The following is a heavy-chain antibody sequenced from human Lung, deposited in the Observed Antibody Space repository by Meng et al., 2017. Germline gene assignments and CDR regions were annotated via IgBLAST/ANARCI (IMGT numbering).Heavy chain of an antibody. J-gene: IGHJ4*02. CDR1: GFTFSSYS. V-gene: IGHV3-21*01. CDR3: ARGDTSMLDY. Sequence: GQLVGSGGGLVKPGESLRLSCAASGFTFSSYSMNWVRQAPGKGLEWVSYISSNSYYIYYAGSVKGRFTISRDNAKNSVYLQMNSLRAEDTAVYYCARGDTSMLDYWGQGTLVTVSS. CDR2: ISSNSYYI. D-gene: IGHD5-18*01.